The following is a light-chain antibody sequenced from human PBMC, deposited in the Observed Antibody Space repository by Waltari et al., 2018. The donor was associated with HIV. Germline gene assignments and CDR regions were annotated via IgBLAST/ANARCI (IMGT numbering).Light chain of an antibody. CDR2: RDN. Sequence: QSVVTQPPSASGTPGQRVTISCYGSSANIGSNYVFLYQQLPGTAPRFLIYRDNQRPSGVPDRFSGSKSDTSASLAISGLRSEDEGDYFCATWDDSLSGVVFGGGTKLNVL. J-gene: IGLJ2*01. CDR3: ATWDDSLSGVV. CDR1: SANIGSNY. V-gene: IGLV1-47*01.